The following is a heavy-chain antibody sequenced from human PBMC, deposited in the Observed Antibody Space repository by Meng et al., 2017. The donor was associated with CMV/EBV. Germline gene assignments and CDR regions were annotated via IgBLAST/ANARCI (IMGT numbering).Heavy chain of an antibody. J-gene: IGHJ6*02. CDR2: IYSGGST. D-gene: IGHD3-10*01. CDR1: GFTVSSNY. Sequence: GESLKISCAASGFTVSSNYMSWVRQAPGKGLEWVSVIYSGGSTYYADSVKGRFTISRDNSKNTLYLQMNSLRAEDTAVYYCARNMVYYYYGMDVWGQGTTVTVSS. V-gene: IGHV3-66*02. CDR3: ARNMVYYYYGMDV.